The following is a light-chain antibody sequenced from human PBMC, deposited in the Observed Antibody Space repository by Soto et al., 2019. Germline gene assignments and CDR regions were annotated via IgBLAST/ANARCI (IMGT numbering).Light chain of an antibody. CDR2: DVT. CDR3: SSYTSSSDVV. Sequence: QSVLTQPASVSASPGQSITLSCTGTSSDVGGYNYVSWYQQFPGKAPKLIIYDVTDRPSGVSDRFSGSKSANTASLTISGLQAEDEADYYCSSYTSSSDVVFGGGTKVTVL. CDR1: SSDVGGYNY. J-gene: IGLJ2*01. V-gene: IGLV2-14*01.